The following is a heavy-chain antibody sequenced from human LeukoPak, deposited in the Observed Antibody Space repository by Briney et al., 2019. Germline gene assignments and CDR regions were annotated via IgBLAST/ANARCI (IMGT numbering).Heavy chain of an antibody. D-gene: IGHD1-26*01. CDR3: ARDLLGWELHYFDY. CDR1: GFTFSSFE. J-gene: IGHJ4*02. V-gene: IGHV3-48*03. Sequence: PGGSLRLSFAVSGFTFSSFEMNWVRQAPGKGLEWVTYISSSGSTMYYADSVKGRFTISRDNAKNSLYLQMNSLRAEDTAVYYCARDLLGWELHYFDYWGQGTLVTVSS. CDR2: ISSSGSTM.